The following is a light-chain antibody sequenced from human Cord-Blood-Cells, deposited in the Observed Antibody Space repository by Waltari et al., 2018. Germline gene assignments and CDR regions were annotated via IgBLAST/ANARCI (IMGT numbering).Light chain of an antibody. V-gene: IGKV1-39*01. CDR2: AAS. Sequence: DIQMTQSPSSLSASVGDRVTITCRAKQRISSYLNWDHQKPGKAPKLLIYAASSMQSGVPSRFSGSGSGTDFTLTISSLQPEDFATYYCQQSYSTPYTFGQGTKLEIK. J-gene: IGKJ2*01. CDR3: QQSYSTPYT. CDR1: QRISSY.